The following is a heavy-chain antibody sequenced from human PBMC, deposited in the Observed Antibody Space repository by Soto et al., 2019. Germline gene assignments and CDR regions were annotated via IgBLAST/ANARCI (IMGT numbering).Heavy chain of an antibody. D-gene: IGHD4-17*01. V-gene: IGHV2-5*02. Sequence: QITLKESGPPLVKPTQTLTLTCTFSGFSLSTSGVGVGWIRQPPGKALEWLALLYWGDDKRYSPSLKSRLTITKDTSKNQVVLTMTNMDPVDTATYYCARGNFDYGDYGGVPFDYWGQGTLVTVSS. CDR2: LYWGDDK. CDR1: GFSLSTSGVG. J-gene: IGHJ4*02. CDR3: ARGNFDYGDYGGVPFDY.